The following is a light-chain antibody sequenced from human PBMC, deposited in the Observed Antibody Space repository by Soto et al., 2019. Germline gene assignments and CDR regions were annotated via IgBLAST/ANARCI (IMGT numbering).Light chain of an antibody. J-gene: IGKJ5*01. CDR3: QQRSNWRIT. CDR2: ETS. Sequence: EIVFTQSPATLSLSPGESATLSCRASQSVSSSLAWYQQKPGQAPRLLISETSNTATGIPARFSGSGSGTDFTLTISSLEPEDFAVYYCQQRSNWRITFGQGTRLEI. V-gene: IGKV3-11*01. CDR1: QSVSSS.